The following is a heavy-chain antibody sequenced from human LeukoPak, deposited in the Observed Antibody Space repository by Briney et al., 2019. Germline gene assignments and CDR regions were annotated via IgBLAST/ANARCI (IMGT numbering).Heavy chain of an antibody. D-gene: IGHD2-15*01. CDR1: GGSMSIYY. Sequence: SETLSLTCSVAGGSMSIYYWSWIRQPPGKGLEWIGYVSYSGSTNYSPSLKSRVTISVDTSKNQFSLKLSSVTAADTAVYYCASLSRVGGTFSEFLFWGQGTLVTVSS. V-gene: IGHV4-59*01. J-gene: IGHJ4*02. CDR3: ASLSRVGGTFSEFLF. CDR2: VSYSGST.